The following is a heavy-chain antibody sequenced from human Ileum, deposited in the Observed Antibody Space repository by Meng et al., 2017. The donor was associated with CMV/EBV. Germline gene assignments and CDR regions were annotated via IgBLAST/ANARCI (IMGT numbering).Heavy chain of an antibody. CDR3: TREGRGYYPDY. J-gene: IGHJ4*02. CDR2: ISSSGAYI. Sequence: EVQVVESGGGLVKPGGSLRLSCAGSGFSFNSYSMTWVRQAPGKGLEWVASISSSGAYIYYADSMKGRFIISRDNAKNSVFLQMNSLRVEDTAMYYCTREGRGYYPDYWGQVTLVTVSS. V-gene: IGHV3-21*02. CDR1: GFSFNSYS. D-gene: IGHD3-22*01.